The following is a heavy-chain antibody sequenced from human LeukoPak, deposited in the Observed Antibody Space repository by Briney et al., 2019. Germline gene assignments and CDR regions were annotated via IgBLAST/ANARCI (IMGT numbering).Heavy chain of an antibody. V-gene: IGHV1-2*02. CDR3: VRDKDINEALGNWYFDL. D-gene: IGHD7-27*01. CDR2: INPNSGDT. J-gene: IGHJ2*01. CDR1: GYTFTGYY. Sequence: ASVKVSCKASGYTFTGYYIHWVRQAPGQGLEWMGWINPNSGDTNYAQKFQGRVTMTRDTSISTAYMELGRLRSDDTAVYYCVRDKDINEALGNWYFDLWGRGTLVTVSS.